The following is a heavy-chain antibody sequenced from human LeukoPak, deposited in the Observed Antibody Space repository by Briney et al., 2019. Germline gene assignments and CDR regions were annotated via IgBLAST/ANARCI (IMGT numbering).Heavy chain of an antibody. CDR3: ARLYGNYQNYFDY. V-gene: IGHV4-34*01. Sequence: SETLSLTCAVYGGSFSGYYWGWIRQPPGKGLEWVGHMYYRGNTFYNPSLKSRVTISVDTSKNQFSLKPRSVTAADTAVYYCARLYGNYQNYFDYWGQGTLVTVSS. CDR2: MYYRGNT. D-gene: IGHD1-7*01. CDR1: GGSFSGYY. J-gene: IGHJ4*02.